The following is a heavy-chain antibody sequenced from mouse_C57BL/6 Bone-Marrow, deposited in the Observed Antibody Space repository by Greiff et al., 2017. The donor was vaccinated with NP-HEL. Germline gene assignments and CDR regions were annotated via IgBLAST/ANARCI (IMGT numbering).Heavy chain of an antibody. CDR1: GFTFSSYA. J-gene: IGHJ2*01. CDR2: ISDGGSYT. Sequence: EVQRVESGGGLVKPGGSLKLSCAASGFTFSSYAMSWVRQTPEKRLEWVATISDGGSYTYYPDNVKGRFTISRDNAKNNLYLQMSHLKSEDTAMYYCARDRGYPYYFDYWGKGTTLTVSS. V-gene: IGHV5-4*01. D-gene: IGHD2-2*01. CDR3: ARDRGYPYYFDY.